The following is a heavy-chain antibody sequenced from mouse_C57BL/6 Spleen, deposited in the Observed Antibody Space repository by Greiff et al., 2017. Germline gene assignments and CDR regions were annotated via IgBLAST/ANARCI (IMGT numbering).Heavy chain of an antibody. CDR3: ARREGSQDSSGYGFDY. Sequence: VKLMESGAELARPGASVKMSCKASGYTFTSYTMHWVKQRPGQGLEWIGYINPSSGYTKYNQKFKDKATLTADKSSSTAYMQLSSLTSEDSAVYYCARREGSQDSSGYGFDYWGQGTTLTVSS. J-gene: IGHJ2*01. CDR1: GYTFTSYT. CDR2: INPSSGYT. D-gene: IGHD3-2*02. V-gene: IGHV1-4*01.